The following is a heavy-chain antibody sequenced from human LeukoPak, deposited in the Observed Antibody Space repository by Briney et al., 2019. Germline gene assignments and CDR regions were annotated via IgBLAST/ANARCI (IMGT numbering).Heavy chain of an antibody. Sequence: SETLSPTCTVSGGSISSYYWSWIRQPPGKGLEWIGYIYYSGSTNYNPSLKSRVTISVDTSKNQFSLKLSSVTAADTAVYYCARDLDWLNYYFDYWGQGTLVTVSS. CDR2: IYYSGST. J-gene: IGHJ4*02. CDR3: ARDLDWLNYYFDY. CDR1: GGSISSYY. V-gene: IGHV4-59*12. D-gene: IGHD3-9*01.